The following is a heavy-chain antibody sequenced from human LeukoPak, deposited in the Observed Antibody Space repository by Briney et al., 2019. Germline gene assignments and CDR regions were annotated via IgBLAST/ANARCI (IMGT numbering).Heavy chain of an antibody. D-gene: IGHD3-10*01. Sequence: PSETLSLTCAVYGGSFSGYYWSWIRQPAGKGLEWIGRIYTSGSTNYNPSLKSRVTISVDTSKNQFSLRLSSVTAADTAVYYCARFGRWFGADYWGQGTLVTVSS. CDR3: ARFGRWFGADY. J-gene: IGHJ4*02. CDR1: GGSFSGYY. CDR2: IYTSGST. V-gene: IGHV4-59*10.